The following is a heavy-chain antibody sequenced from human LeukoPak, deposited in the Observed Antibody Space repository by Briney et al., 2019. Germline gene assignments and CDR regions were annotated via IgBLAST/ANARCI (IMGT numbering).Heavy chain of an antibody. CDR3: ATSSGWYRNWFDP. J-gene: IGHJ5*02. Sequence: ASVKVSCKASGYTFTGYYVHWVRQATGQGLEWMGWINPNIGGTNYAQKFQGRVTMPRDTSISTAYMELSRLRSDDTAVYYCATSSGWYRNWFDPWGQGTLVTVSS. CDR2: INPNIGGT. CDR1: GYTFTGYY. D-gene: IGHD6-19*01. V-gene: IGHV1-2*02.